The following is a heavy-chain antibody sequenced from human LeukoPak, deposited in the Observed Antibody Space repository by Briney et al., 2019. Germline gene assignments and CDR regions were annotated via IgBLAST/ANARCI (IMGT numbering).Heavy chain of an antibody. CDR1: GGSISSGGYS. CDR2: IYHSGST. CDR3: AREGVAAAGTGGEDAFDV. V-gene: IGHV4-30-2*01. Sequence: SQTLSLTCAVSGGSISSGGYSWSWIRQPPGKGLEWIGYIYHSGSTYYNPPLKSRVTISVDRSKNQFSLKLSSVTAADTAVYYCAREGVAAAGTGGEDAFDVGGKGTMVTVSS. D-gene: IGHD6-13*01. J-gene: IGHJ3*01.